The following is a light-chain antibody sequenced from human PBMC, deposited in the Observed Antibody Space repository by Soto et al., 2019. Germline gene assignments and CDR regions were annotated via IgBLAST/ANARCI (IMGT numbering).Light chain of an antibody. CDR3: AAWDGSLNNVL. Sequence: QSVLTQPPSPSGPPGQRVTISCSGGGSSIGTNTVNWYRQLPGTAPKLLIYGDNQRPSGVPDRFSGSKSGTSASLAISGLQSEDEAEYYCAAWDGSLNNVLFGGGTQLTVL. J-gene: IGLJ2*01. CDR1: GSSIGTNT. V-gene: IGLV1-44*01. CDR2: GDN.